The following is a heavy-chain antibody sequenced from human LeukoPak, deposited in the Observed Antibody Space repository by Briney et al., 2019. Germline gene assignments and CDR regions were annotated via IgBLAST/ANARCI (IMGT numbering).Heavy chain of an antibody. Sequence: GGSLRLSCAASGFTFSSHGMHWVRQAPGKGLEWVAVIWYDGSNKYYTDSVKGRFTISRDNSKNTPYLQMNSLRGEDTAVYYCVRWADSRASDIWGQGTMVTVSS. J-gene: IGHJ3*02. D-gene: IGHD4-23*01. CDR2: IWYDGSNK. V-gene: IGHV3-33*03. CDR1: GFTFSSHG. CDR3: VRWADSRASDI.